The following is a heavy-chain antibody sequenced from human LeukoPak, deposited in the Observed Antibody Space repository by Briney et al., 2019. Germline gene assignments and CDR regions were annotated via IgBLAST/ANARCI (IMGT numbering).Heavy chain of an antibody. D-gene: IGHD5-18*01. CDR3: TRDGDTGMVGGYYYYMDV. Sequence: PGGSLRLSCAASGFTFSSYEMNWVRQAPGKGLEWVSYISSSGSTIYYADSVKGRFTISRDNAKNSLYLHMNTLRAEDTAVYYCTRDGDTGMVGGYYYYMDVWGKGTTVTVSS. V-gene: IGHV3-48*03. CDR1: GFTFSSYE. J-gene: IGHJ6*03. CDR2: ISSSGSTI.